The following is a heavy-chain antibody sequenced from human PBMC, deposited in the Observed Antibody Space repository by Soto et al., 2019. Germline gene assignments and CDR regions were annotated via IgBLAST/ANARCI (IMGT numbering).Heavy chain of an antibody. V-gene: IGHV1-46*01. Sequence: ASVKVSCKTFGYSFTTYYIHWVRQAPGQGLEWLGMINPTDGSTNYAQKFHGRLTVTRDAPTSTVYMELSSLGSEDTAIYYCARDPPDGYYSYGCFDLWGRGTLVTVSS. CDR3: ARDPPDGYYSYGCFDL. CDR1: GYSFTTYY. D-gene: IGHD3-3*01. CDR2: INPTDGST. J-gene: IGHJ2*01.